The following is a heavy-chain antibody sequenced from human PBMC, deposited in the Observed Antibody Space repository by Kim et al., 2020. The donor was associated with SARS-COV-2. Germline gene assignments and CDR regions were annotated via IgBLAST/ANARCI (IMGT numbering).Heavy chain of an antibody. J-gene: IGHJ5*02. CDR3: ARMELVYYDSSGWGWFDP. V-gene: IGHV4-39*07. CDR1: GGSISSSSYY. Sequence: SETLSLTCTVSGGSISSSSYYWGWIRQPPGKGLEWIESIYYSGSTYYNPSLKSRVTISVDTSKNQFSLKLSSVTAADTAVYYCARMELVYYDSSGWGWFDPWGQGTLVTVSS. D-gene: IGHD3-22*01. CDR2: IYYSGST.